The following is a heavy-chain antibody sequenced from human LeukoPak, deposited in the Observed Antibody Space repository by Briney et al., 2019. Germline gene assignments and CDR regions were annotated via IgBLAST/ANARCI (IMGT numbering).Heavy chain of an antibody. Sequence: SVKVSCKASGGTFSSYAISWVRQAPGQGLEWMGGIIPIFGTANYAQRFQGRVTITADKSTSTAYMELSSLRSEDTAVYYCARSGTGAPLDYWGQGTLVTVSS. CDR2: IIPIFGTA. D-gene: IGHD6-13*01. J-gene: IGHJ4*02. CDR1: GGTFSSYA. V-gene: IGHV1-69*06. CDR3: ARSGTGAPLDY.